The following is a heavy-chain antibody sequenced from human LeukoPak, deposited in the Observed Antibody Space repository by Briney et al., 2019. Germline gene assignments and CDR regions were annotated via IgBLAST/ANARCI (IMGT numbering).Heavy chain of an antibody. D-gene: IGHD3-9*01. CDR3: ASTDMKGDYFDY. V-gene: IGHV4-59*01. J-gene: IGHJ4*02. CDR2: IYYSGST. CDR1: GGSISSYY. Sequence: SETLSLTCTVSGGSISSYYWSWIRQPPGKGLEWIGYIYYSGSTNYNPSLKSRVTISVDTSKNQFSLKLSSVTAADTAVYYCASTDMKGDYFDYWGQGTLVTVSS.